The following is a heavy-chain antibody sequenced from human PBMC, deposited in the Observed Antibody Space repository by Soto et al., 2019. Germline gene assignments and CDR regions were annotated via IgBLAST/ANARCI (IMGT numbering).Heavy chain of an antibody. D-gene: IGHD2-15*01. V-gene: IGHV3-30*03. CDR2: ISYDGSDR. CDR3: ARSTYCNGGSCYPQY. CDR1: GFTFSDYG. J-gene: IGHJ4*02. Sequence: GALRLSCEGPGFTFSDYGFHWVRQAPGKGLEWVAMISYDGSDRYYRDSVQGRFTISRDDSKNTVFLQMNSLRTEDTAMYYCARSTYCNGGSCYPQYWGPGTLVTVSS.